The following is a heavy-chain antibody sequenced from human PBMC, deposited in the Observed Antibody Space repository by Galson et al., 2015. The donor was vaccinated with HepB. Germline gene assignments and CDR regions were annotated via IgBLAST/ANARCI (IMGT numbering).Heavy chain of an antibody. CDR3: AREPPDDGSLDY. V-gene: IGHV4-34*01. D-gene: IGHD5-24*01. J-gene: IGHJ4*02. Sequence: SETLSLTCVVYGGSFSAYYWSWIRQPPGKGLEWIGEINHSGSTNYNPSLKSRVTISVDTSKNQFSLKLSSVTAADTAVYYCAREPPDDGSLDYWGQGTLVTVSS. CDR1: GGSFSAYY. CDR2: INHSGST.